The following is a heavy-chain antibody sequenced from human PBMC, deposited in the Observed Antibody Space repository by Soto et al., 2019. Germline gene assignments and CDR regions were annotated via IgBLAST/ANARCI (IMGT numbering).Heavy chain of an antibody. J-gene: IGHJ5*02. CDR3: ARVIAAADTISVWFDP. CDR2: IYHSGST. CDR1: GGYISSGGYS. D-gene: IGHD6-13*01. V-gene: IGHV4-30-2*01. Sequence: PSETLSLTCAVSGGYISSGGYSWSWIRQPPGKGLEWIGYIYHSGSTYYNPSLKSRVTILVDRSKNQFSLKLSSVTAADTAVYYCARVIAAADTISVWFDPWGQGTLVTVSS.